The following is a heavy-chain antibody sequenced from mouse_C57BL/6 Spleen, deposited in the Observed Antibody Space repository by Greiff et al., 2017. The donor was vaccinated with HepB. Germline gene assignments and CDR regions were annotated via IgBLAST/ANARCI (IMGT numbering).Heavy chain of an antibody. Sequence: DVHLVESGGGLVKPGGSLKLSCAASGFTFSSYAMSWVRQTPEKRLEWVATISDGGSYTYYPDNVKGRFTISRDNAKNNLYLQMSHLKSEDTAMYYCARASYYSNYGRDYYAMDYWGQGTSVTVSS. J-gene: IGHJ4*01. CDR1: GFTFSSYA. CDR2: ISDGGSYT. V-gene: IGHV5-4*01. D-gene: IGHD2-5*01. CDR3: ARASYYSNYGRDYYAMDY.